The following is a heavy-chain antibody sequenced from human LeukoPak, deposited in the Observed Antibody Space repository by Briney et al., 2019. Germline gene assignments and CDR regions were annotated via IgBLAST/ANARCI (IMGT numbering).Heavy chain of an antibody. J-gene: IGHJ6*02. CDR2: IIPIFGTA. CDR3: ARDPGDYGDYRLYGMDV. Sequence: ASVKVSCKASGGTFSSYAISWVRQAPGQGLEWMGGIIPIFGTANYAQKFQGRVTMTRDTSTSTVYMELSSLRSEDTAVYYCARDPGDYGDYRLYGMDVWGQGTTVTVSS. V-gene: IGHV1-69*05. CDR1: GGTFSSYA. D-gene: IGHD4-17*01.